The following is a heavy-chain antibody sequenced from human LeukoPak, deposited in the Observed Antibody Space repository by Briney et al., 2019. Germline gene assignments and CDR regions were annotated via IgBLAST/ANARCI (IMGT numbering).Heavy chain of an antibody. CDR1: GYSISSGYY. Sequence: PSETLSLTCTVSGYSISSGYYWGWIRQPPGKGLEWIGSIYHSGSTYYNPSLKSRVTISVDTSKNQFSLKLSSVTAADTAVYYCARGRIHDYGDRPPRPNPFDYWGQGTLVTVSS. CDR2: IYHSGST. V-gene: IGHV4-38-2*02. CDR3: ARGRIHDYGDRPPRPNPFDY. D-gene: IGHD4-17*01. J-gene: IGHJ4*02.